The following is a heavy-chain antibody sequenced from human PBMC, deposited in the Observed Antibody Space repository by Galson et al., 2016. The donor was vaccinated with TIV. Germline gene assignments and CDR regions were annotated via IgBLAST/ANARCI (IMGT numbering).Heavy chain of an antibody. CDR2: IIPIFRTV. CDR3: ARGEVYDSLDG. V-gene: IGHV1-69*13. Sequence: SVKVSCKASGVTFISFAISWVRQAPGQGLEWMGGIIPIFRTVHYAQRFQGRVTITADESTSTAYMELSGLRSEDTAVYYCARGEVYDSLDGWGQGTLVTVSS. CDR1: GVTFISFA. J-gene: IGHJ4*02. D-gene: IGHD3-22*01.